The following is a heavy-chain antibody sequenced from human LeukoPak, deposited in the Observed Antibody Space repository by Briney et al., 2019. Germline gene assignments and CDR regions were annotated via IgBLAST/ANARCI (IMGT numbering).Heavy chain of an antibody. V-gene: IGHV4-39*07. Sequence: SETLSLTCTVSGGSISSDNYYWGWIRQPPGKGLEWIGSIYYSGSTYYNPSLKSRVTISVDTSKNQFSLKLSSVTAADTAVYYCARGRRGEIAARPLDYWGQGTLVTVSS. D-gene: IGHD6-6*01. J-gene: IGHJ4*02. CDR3: ARGRRGEIAARPLDY. CDR1: GGSISSDNYY. CDR2: IYYSGST.